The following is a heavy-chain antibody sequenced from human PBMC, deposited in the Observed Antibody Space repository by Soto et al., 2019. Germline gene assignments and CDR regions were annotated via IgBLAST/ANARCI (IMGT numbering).Heavy chain of an antibody. J-gene: IGHJ6*02. CDR2: INSDGSST. Sequence: VVSLILSCSASGFTFSSYWMHWVRHAPGKGMVWVSRINSDGSSTSYADSVKGRFTISRDNAKNTLYLQMNSLRAEDTAVYYCTRVLDNTHGLPCDHYGVDVWVQGITVTV. CDR3: TRVLDNTHGLPCDHYGVDV. CDR1: GFTFSSYW. D-gene: IGHD2-21*02. V-gene: IGHV3-74*01.